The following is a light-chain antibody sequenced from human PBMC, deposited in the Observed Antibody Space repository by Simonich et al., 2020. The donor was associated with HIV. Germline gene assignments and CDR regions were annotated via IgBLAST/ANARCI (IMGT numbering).Light chain of an antibody. CDR3: QQYSTWPT. CDR1: QRVSSN. J-gene: IGKJ4*01. V-gene: IGKV3-15*01. CDR2: GAS. Sequence: EIVMPQSPATLSVSPGDRATLSCRASQRVSSNLAWYQQKPVQAPRLLIYGASTRATGTPARFSGSGSGTDFTLTISSMQSEDFAVYYCQQYSTWPTFGGGTKVEIK.